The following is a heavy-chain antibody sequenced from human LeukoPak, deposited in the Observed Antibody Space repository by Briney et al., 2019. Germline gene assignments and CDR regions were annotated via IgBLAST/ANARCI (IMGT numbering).Heavy chain of an antibody. CDR3: ARDYPWTGRYYFDY. CDR2: IRNDGSKK. Sequence: PERSLRLSCAASGFTFSSHGMHWVRQAPGKGPEWVAVIRNDGSKKYYADAVKGRFTITRDNAKNSLYLQMNSLRAEDTAVYYCARDYPWTGRYYFDYWGQGTLVTVSS. D-gene: IGHD3/OR15-3a*01. J-gene: IGHJ4*02. CDR1: GFTFSSHG. V-gene: IGHV3-33*08.